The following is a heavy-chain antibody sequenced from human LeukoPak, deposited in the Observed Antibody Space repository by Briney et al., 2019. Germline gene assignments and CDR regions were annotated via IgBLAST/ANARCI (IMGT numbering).Heavy chain of an antibody. Sequence: GASVKVSCKASGHTFTSYGISWVRQAPGQGLEWMGWISAYNGNTNYAQKLQGRVTMTTDTSTSTAYMELRSLRSDDTAVYYCARDVTPLRFLEWLFRSDAFDIWGQGTMVTVSS. J-gene: IGHJ3*02. D-gene: IGHD3-3*01. CDR2: ISAYNGNT. CDR1: GHTFTSYG. CDR3: ARDVTPLRFLEWLFRSDAFDI. V-gene: IGHV1-18*01.